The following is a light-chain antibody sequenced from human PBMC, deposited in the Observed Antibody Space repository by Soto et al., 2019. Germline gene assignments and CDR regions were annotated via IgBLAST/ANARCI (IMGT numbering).Light chain of an antibody. CDR1: QGIRSD. CDR3: LQHNTYQYT. J-gene: IGKJ2*01. Sequence: DIQMTQSPSSLSASVGDRVTITCRASQGIRSDLGWFQQKPGKAPKRLIYTASSLQSGVPSRFSGSGSGTKFSLTVSSPQPEDFATYDCLQHNTYQYTFGQGTKLEIK. CDR2: TAS. V-gene: IGKV1-17*01.